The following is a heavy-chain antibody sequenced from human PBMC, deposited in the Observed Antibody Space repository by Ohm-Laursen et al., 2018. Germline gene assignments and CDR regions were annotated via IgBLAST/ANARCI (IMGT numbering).Heavy chain of an antibody. CDR1: GGSISGYY. V-gene: IGHV4-34*01. D-gene: IGHD5-18*01. CDR3: ARDRPAYGYGYYFYGMDV. CDR2: IKEGGNT. Sequence: SETLSLTCGVYGGSISGYYWSWIRQSPGKGLEWIGEIKEGGNTKYNPSLMSRVTISVDTSTNQFSLNLTSVTAADTAVYYCARDRPAYGYGYYFYGMDVWGQGTTVTVSS. J-gene: IGHJ6*02.